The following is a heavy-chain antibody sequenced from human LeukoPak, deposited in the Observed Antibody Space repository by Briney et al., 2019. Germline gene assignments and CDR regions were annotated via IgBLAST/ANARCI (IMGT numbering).Heavy chain of an antibody. V-gene: IGHV4-59*08. Sequence: KPSETLSLTCTVSGGSISSYYWSWIRQPPGKGLEWIGYIYYSGSTNYNPSLKSRVTISVDTSKNQFSLKLSSVTAADTAVYYCASLWLGYCSGGSCYSDYWGQGTLVTVSS. D-gene: IGHD2-15*01. CDR3: ASLWLGYCSGGSCYSDY. CDR1: GGSISSYY. CDR2: IYYSGST. J-gene: IGHJ4*02.